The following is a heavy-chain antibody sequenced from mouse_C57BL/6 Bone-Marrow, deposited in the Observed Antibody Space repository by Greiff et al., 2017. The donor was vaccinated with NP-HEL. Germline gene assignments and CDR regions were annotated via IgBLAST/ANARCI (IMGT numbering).Heavy chain of an antibody. CDR2: IDPSDSYT. V-gene: IGHV1-59*01. D-gene: IGHD2-3*01. CDR3: ARDGLWYFEV. J-gene: IGHJ1*03. CDR1: GYTFTSYW. Sequence: QVQLQQPGAELVRPGTSVKLSCKASGYTFTSYWMHWVKQRPGQGLEWIGVIDPSDSYTNYNQKFKGKATLTVDTSSSTAYMQLSSLTSEDSAVYYCARDGLWYFEVWGTGTTVTVSS.